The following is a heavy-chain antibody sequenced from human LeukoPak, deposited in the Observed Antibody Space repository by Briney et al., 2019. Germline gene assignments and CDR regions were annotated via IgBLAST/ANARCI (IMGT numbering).Heavy chain of an antibody. Sequence: GGSLRLSCAASGFTFSDYYMSWIRQAPGKGQEWVSYISSSGSTIYYADSVKGRFTISRDNAKNSLYLQMNSLRAEDTAVYYCARDLHYDSSGPYSGYWGQGTLVTVSS. J-gene: IGHJ4*02. CDR2: ISSSGSTI. V-gene: IGHV3-11*01. CDR3: ARDLHYDSSGPYSGY. D-gene: IGHD3-22*01. CDR1: GFTFSDYY.